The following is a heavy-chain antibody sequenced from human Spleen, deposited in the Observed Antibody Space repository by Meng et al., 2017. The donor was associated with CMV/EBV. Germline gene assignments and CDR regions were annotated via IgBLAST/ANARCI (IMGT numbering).Heavy chain of an antibody. Sequence: FSCYAMHWVRQAHGKGLEWVAVISYEGSNKYYADSVKGRFTISRDNSKNTLDLQMNSLRAEDTAVYYCARDQNYYGSGTYSRGFGYWGQGTLVTVSS. D-gene: IGHD3-10*01. J-gene: IGHJ4*02. CDR2: ISYEGSNK. CDR3: ARDQNYYGSGTYSRGFGY. V-gene: IGHV3-30*04. CDR1: FSCYA.